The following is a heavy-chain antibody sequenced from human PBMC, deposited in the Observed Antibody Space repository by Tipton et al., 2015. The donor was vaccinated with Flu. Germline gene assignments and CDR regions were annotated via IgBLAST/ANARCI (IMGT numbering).Heavy chain of an antibody. J-gene: IGHJ5*02. CDR3: ARRDYSNYVSDPKSWFDP. V-gene: IGHV4-38-2*01. CDR2: VSRTGST. Sequence: TLSLTCAVSGDSISSDFYWAGIRQFPGKGLEWIGTVSRTGSTIYNPSLKSRVTISIDTSKNQFSLNMRSVTAADMAVYYCARRDYSNYVSDPKSWFDPWGQRTLVTVSS. D-gene: IGHD4-11*01. CDR1: GDSISSDFY.